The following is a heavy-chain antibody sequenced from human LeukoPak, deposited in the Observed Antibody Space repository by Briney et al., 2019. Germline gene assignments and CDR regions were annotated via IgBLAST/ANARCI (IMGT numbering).Heavy chain of an antibody. D-gene: IGHD1-26*01. CDR2: ISGGGGST. Sequence: GGSLSFSGAASGFTFTSYSMTWARQAPGKGLEWVSTISGGGGSTYYADSVKGRFTISRDNSKNTLYLQVNSLRAEDTAVYYCAKGGKWDVTPFDYWGQGTLVTVSS. CDR3: AKGGKWDVTPFDY. J-gene: IGHJ4*02. CDR1: GFTFTSYS. V-gene: IGHV3-23*01.